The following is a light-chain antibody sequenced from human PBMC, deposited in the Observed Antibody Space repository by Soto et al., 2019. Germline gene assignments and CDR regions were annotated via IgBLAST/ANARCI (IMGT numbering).Light chain of an antibody. J-gene: IGKJ3*01. V-gene: IGKV3-20*01. CDR1: QSVSDSY. CDR2: AS. Sequence: IVLTPSPGTLSLSPGERATLSCRASQSVSDSYLAWYQQKPGQAPRLLIYASSRATGIPDRFSGSGSGTDFTLTISRLEPEDFAVYYCQHYGTSGLFGPGTKVDIK. CDR3: QHYGTSGL.